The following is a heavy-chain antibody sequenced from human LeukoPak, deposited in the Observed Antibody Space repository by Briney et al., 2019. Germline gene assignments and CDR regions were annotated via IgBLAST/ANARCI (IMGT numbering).Heavy chain of an antibody. CDR2: IIPIFGTA. J-gene: IGHJ6*03. CDR3: AKVNTLTGYPGYYYYYMDV. Sequence: ASVKVSCKASGGTFSSYAISWVRQAPGQGLEWMGGIIPIFGTANYAQKFQGRVTITADESTSTAYMELSSLRSEDTAVYYCAKVNTLTGYPGYYYYYMDVWGKGTTVTVSS. CDR1: GGTFSSYA. D-gene: IGHD3-9*01. V-gene: IGHV1-69*13.